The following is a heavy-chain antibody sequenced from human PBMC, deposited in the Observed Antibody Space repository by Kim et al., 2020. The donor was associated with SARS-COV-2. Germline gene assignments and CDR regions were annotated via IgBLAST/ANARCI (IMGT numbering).Heavy chain of an antibody. J-gene: IGHJ5*02. Sequence: SETLSLTCAVYGGSFSGYYWSWIRQPPGKGLEWIGEINHSGSTNYNPSLKSRVTISVDTSKNQFSLKLSSVTAADTAVYYCARVRAAAGVWYNWFDPWGQGTLVTVSS. CDR1: GGSFSGYY. CDR2: INHSGST. V-gene: IGHV4-34*01. D-gene: IGHD6-13*01. CDR3: ARVRAAAGVWYNWFDP.